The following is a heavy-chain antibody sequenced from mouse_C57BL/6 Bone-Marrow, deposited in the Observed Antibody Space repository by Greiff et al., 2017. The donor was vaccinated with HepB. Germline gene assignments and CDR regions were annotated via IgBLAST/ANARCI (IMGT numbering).Heavy chain of an antibody. CDR1: GFNIKDYY. Sequence: EVQRVESGAELVKPGASVKLSCTASGFNIKDYYMHWVKQRTEQGLEWIGRIDPEDGETKYAPKFQGKATITADTSSNTAYLQLSSLTSEDTAVYYCARALGGPYEYVAWFAYWGQGTLVTVSA. D-gene: IGHD2-4*01. CDR2: IDPEDGET. J-gene: IGHJ3*01. CDR3: ARALGGPYEYVAWFAY. V-gene: IGHV14-2*01.